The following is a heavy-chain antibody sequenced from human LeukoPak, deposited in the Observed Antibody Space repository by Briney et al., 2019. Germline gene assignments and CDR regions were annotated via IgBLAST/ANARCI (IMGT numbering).Heavy chain of an antibody. J-gene: IGHJ4*02. CDR2: ISAYNGNT. D-gene: IGHD3-10*01. CDR3: ARDLHSGVPFDY. CDR1: GYTFTTYT. Sequence: GASVKVSCKASGYTFTTYTMHWVRQAPGQGLEWMGWISAYNGNTNYAQKLQGRVTMTWDTSIATAYLELSRLRSDDTAMYFCARDLHSGVPFDYWGQGTLVTVSS. V-gene: IGHV1-3*01.